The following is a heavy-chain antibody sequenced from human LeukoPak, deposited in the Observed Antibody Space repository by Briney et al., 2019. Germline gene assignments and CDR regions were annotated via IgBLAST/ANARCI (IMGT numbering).Heavy chain of an antibody. Sequence: GESLKISCKGSGYSFTSYWIGWVRQRPGKGLEWMGIIYPGDSDTRYGPSFEGQVTISADKSSSTAYLQWSSLKASDTAIYYCARQLGNYRPDQWGQGTLVTVSS. CDR2: IYPGDSDT. CDR3: ARQLGNYRPDQ. V-gene: IGHV5-51*01. J-gene: IGHJ4*02. CDR1: GYSFTSYW. D-gene: IGHD4-11*01.